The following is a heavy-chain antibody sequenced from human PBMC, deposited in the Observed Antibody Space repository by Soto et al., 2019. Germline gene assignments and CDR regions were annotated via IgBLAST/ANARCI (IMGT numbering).Heavy chain of an antibody. V-gene: IGHV3-48*02. Sequence: ESGGGLVQPGGSLRLSCAASGFTFSSYSMNWVRQAPGKGLEWVSYISSSSSTIYYADSVKGRFTISRDNAKNSLYLQMNSLRDEDTAVYYCASVVDFDWLLVDYWGQGTLVTVSS. CDR3: ASVVDFDWLLVDY. D-gene: IGHD3-9*01. J-gene: IGHJ4*02. CDR2: ISSSSSTI. CDR1: GFTFSSYS.